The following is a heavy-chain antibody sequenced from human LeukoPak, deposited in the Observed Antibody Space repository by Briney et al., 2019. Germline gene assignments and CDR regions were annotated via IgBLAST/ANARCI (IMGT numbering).Heavy chain of an antibody. CDR2: ISGSGDNT. Sequence: GGTLRLFCAASGFTFSSYAMNWVRQAPGKGLEWVSGISGSGDNTYYADSVKGRFTISRDNSKNTLYLQMNSLRAEDTAVYYCAKVRSGDIAAALNYWGKGTLVPVST. CDR3: AKVRSGDIAAALNY. CDR1: GFTFSSYA. D-gene: IGHD6-13*01. V-gene: IGHV3-23*01. J-gene: IGHJ4*02.